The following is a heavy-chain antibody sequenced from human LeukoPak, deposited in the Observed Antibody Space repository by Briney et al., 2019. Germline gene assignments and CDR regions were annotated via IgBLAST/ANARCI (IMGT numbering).Heavy chain of an antibody. V-gene: IGHV3-30*04. CDR3: TGAPRGGGPTDY. CDR1: GFTFSNYA. J-gene: IGHJ4*02. Sequence: GGSLRLSCTASGFTFSNYAMHWVRQAPGKGLEWVALISHDETNKYYADSVRGRFTISRDNSKHTLHLQMDSLRAEDTAVYYCTGAPRGGGPTDYGGQGTRVTVST. D-gene: IGHD3-16*01. CDR2: ISHDETNK.